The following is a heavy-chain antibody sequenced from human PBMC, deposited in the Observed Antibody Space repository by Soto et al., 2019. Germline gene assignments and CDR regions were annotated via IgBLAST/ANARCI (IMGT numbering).Heavy chain of an antibody. Sequence: ASVKVSCKASGGTFSSYAISWVRQAPGQGLEWMGGIIPIFGTANYAQKFQGRVTITADESTSTAYMELSSMRSEDTAEYYCAAPIYCSSTSCYEAGAFDIWGQGTMVTVSS. CDR1: GGTFSSYA. J-gene: IGHJ3*02. CDR2: IIPIFGTA. V-gene: IGHV1-69*13. D-gene: IGHD2-2*01. CDR3: AAPIYCSSTSCYEAGAFDI.